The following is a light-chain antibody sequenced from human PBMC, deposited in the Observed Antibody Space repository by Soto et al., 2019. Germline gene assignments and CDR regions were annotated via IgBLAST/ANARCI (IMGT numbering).Light chain of an antibody. CDR3: QQYDSYPLT. CDR1: QSISSW. CDR2: KTS. J-gene: IGKJ4*01. V-gene: IGKV1-5*03. Sequence: DIQMTQSPSTLSASVGDRVTITCRASQSISSWLAWYQQKPGKAPNLLIYKTSSLESGVPSRFSGSGSGTEFTLTVNSLQPDDFATYYCQQYDSYPLTFGGGTKVENK.